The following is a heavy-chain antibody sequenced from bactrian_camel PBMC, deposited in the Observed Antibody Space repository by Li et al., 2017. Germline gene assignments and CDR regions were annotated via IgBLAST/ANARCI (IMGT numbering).Heavy chain of an antibody. CDR3: AARGPYCYTKLSVRDFTY. J-gene: IGHJ6*01. CDR1: GSNYDC. V-gene: IGHV3S63*01. Sequence: QVQLVESGGGAVQAGGSLRLSCAVSGSNYDCLGWFRQAPGKAREGVARIATGSGNTYYADSVKGRFTISQDNAKNTVYLQMNSLKPEDTAMYYCAARGPYCYTKLSVRDFTYWGQGTQVTVS. CDR2: IATGSGNT. D-gene: IGHD2*01.